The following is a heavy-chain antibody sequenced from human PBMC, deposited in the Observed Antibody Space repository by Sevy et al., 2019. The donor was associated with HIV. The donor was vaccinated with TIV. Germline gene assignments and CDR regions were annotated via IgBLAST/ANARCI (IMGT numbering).Heavy chain of an antibody. V-gene: IGHV1-69*13. J-gene: IGHJ4*02. CDR3: ARTDYYDISGYFYFDY. Sequence: ASVKVSCKASGGTFSTSPINWVRQAPGQGLEWMGGIIPLFGTTKYAQKFQGRVRIIADESTSTAFLEMNNLRSEDTAVYYCARTDYYDISGYFYFDYWGQGTLVTVSS. D-gene: IGHD3-22*01. CDR1: GGTFSTSP. CDR2: IIPLFGTT.